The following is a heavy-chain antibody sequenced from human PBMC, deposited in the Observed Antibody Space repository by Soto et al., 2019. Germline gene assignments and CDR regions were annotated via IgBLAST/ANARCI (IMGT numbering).Heavy chain of an antibody. D-gene: IGHD2-2*01. CDR3: ARDSLGYCSSTSGYESSYYGMDV. J-gene: IGHJ6*02. CDR1: GYTFTGYY. CDR2: INPNSSGT. Sequence: ASVQVSCKATGYTFTGYYMHWVRPAPAQELAWMGCINPNSSGTNYAQKCQGWVTMTRKTSSSAAYMELSRLRSDDTAVYYCARDSLGYCSSTSGYESSYYGMDVWGQGTTVTVSS. V-gene: IGHV1-2*04.